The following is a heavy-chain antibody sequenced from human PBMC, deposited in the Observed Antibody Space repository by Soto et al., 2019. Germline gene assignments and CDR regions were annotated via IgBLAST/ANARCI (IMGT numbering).Heavy chain of an antibody. D-gene: IGHD3-22*01. CDR2: ISSSSNTI. CDR3: ARGGRRGTYDSSRRPLNPFDY. CDR1: GFTFSDYY. V-gene: IGHV3-11*01. J-gene: IGHJ4*02. Sequence: QVQLVESGGGLVKPGGSLRLSCAASGFTFSDYYMIWIRQAPGKGLEWLSYISSSSNTIYYADSVKGRFTVSRDNAKNSLYLQMNSLRAEDTAVYYCARGGRRGTYDSSRRPLNPFDYWGQGTLVTVSS.